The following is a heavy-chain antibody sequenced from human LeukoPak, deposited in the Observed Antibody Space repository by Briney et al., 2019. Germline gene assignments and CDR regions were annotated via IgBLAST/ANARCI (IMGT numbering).Heavy chain of an antibody. CDR3: AAGVVTYWGADY. CDR2: IYYSGST. V-gene: IGHV4-31*03. Sequence: PSQTLSLTCTVSGGSISSGGYYWSWIRQHPGKGLEWIGYIYYSGSTNYNPSLKSRVTISVDTSKNQFSLKLSSVTAADTAVYYCAAGVVTYWGADYWGQGTLVTVSS. CDR1: GGSISSGGYY. D-gene: IGHD2-21*02. J-gene: IGHJ4*02.